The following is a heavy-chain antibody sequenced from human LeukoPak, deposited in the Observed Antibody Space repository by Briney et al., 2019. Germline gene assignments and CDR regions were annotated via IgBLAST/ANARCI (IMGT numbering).Heavy chain of an antibody. CDR2: IIPILGIA. CDR3: ATAGITMVRGQVDY. V-gene: IGHV1-69*04. D-gene: IGHD3-10*01. CDR1: GGTFSSYA. J-gene: IGHJ4*02. Sequence: SVKVSCKASGGTFSSYAISWVRQAPGQGLEWMGRIIPILGIANYAQKFQGRVTTTEDTSTDTAYMELSSLRSEDTAVYYCATAGITMVRGQVDYWGQGTLVTVSS.